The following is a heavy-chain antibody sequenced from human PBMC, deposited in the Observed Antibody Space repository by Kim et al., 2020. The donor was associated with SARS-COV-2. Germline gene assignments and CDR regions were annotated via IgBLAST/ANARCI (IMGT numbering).Heavy chain of an antibody. Sequence: ASVKVSCKASGYTFTSYYMHWVRQAPGQGLEWMGIINPSGGSTSYAQKFQGRVTMTRDTSTSTVYMELSSLRSEDTAVYYCARGRTDYDLLTGYYPSDYYYYYGMDVWGQGTTVTVSS. V-gene: IGHV1-46*01. CDR1: GYTFTSYY. CDR2: INPSGGST. CDR3: ARGRTDYDLLTGYYPSDYYYYYGMDV. D-gene: IGHD3-9*01. J-gene: IGHJ6*02.